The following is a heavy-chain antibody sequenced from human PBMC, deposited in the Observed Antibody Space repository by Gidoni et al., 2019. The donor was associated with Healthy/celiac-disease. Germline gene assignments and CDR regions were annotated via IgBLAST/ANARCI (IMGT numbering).Heavy chain of an antibody. CDR3: ARDPTAYDSSGMDV. Sequence: QVQLVESGGGVVQPVRSLRLSCAASGFTLSSYGMHWVRQAPGKGLEWVEVIWYDGRNKYYADAVKGRCTISRDNSKNTLYLQMNSLRAEDTAVYYCARDPTAYDSSGMDVWGQGTTVTVSS. J-gene: IGHJ6*02. CDR1: GFTLSSYG. V-gene: IGHV3-33*01. D-gene: IGHD3-22*01. CDR2: IWYDGRNK.